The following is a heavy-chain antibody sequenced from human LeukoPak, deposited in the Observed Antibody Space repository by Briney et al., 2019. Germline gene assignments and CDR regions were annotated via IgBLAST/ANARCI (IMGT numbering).Heavy chain of an antibody. CDR1: GGSISSYY. J-gene: IGHJ5*02. CDR3: ARGDPVVAATPVNSWFDP. CDR2: IYYSGST. V-gene: IGHV4-59*01. Sequence: SETLSLTCTVSGGSISSYYWSWIRQPPGKGLEWIGYIYYSGSTNYNPSLKSRVTISVDTSKNQFSLKLASVTAADTAVYYCARGDPVVAATPVNSWFDPWGQGTLVTVSS. D-gene: IGHD2-15*01.